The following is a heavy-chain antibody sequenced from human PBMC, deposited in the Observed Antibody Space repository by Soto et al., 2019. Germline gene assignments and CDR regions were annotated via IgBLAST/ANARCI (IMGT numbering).Heavy chain of an antibody. D-gene: IGHD4-4*01. CDR3: AKDRQYPRDYFDY. V-gene: IGHV3-23*01. Sequence: EVKLLESGGGLVQPGGSLRLSCGVSGSTVTSNGVSWVRQAPGKGLEWVSAISPNGQGIWYADSVKGRFTISRDISRNTVFLQMDSLRAEDTAVYYCAKDRQYPRDYFDYWGQGTLVTVSS. CDR2: ISPNGQGI. J-gene: IGHJ4*02. CDR1: GSTVTSNG.